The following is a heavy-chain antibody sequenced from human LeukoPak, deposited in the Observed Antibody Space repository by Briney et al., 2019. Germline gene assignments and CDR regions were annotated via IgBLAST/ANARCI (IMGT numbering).Heavy chain of an antibody. D-gene: IGHD1-26*01. CDR2: ISGSGGST. V-gene: IGHV3-23*01. CDR3: AKDLGRYRNNYFDY. J-gene: IGHJ4*02. CDR1: GFTFSGYA. Sequence: PGGSLRLSCAASGFTFSGYAMSWVRQAPGKGLEWVSAISGSGGSTYYADSVKGRFTISRDNSKNTLYLQMNSLRAEDTAVYYCAKDLGRYRNNYFDYWGQGTLVTVSS.